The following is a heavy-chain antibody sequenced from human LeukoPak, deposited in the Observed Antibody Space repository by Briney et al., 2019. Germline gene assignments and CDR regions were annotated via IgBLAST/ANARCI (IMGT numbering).Heavy chain of an antibody. D-gene: IGHD2-8*01. CDR2: INHSGST. J-gene: IGHJ6*02. V-gene: IGHV4-34*01. CDR1: GGSFSGYY. CDR3: ARQGVYAIWVSVGRYGMDV. Sequence: SETLSLTCAVYGGSFSGYYWSWIRQPPGKGLEWIGEINHSGSTNYNPSLKSRVTISVDTSKNQFSLKLSSVTAADTAVYYCARQGVYAIWVSVGRYGMDVWGQGTTVTVSS.